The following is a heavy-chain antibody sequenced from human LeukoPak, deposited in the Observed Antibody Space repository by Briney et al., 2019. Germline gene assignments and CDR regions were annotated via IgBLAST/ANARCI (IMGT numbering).Heavy chain of an antibody. D-gene: IGHD2-2*01. CDR3: ARVSCTSTSCPGWIDP. J-gene: IGHJ5*02. CDR1: GVSISSYY. CDR2: IYDSGPT. Sequence: KPSETLSLTCTVSGVSISSYYWSWIRQPPGKGLDWIGYIYDSGPTSYNPSLKSRVTISLDTSKKQFSLKLSSVTAADTAVYYCARVSCTSTSCPGWIDPWGQGTLVTVSS. V-gene: IGHV4-59*01.